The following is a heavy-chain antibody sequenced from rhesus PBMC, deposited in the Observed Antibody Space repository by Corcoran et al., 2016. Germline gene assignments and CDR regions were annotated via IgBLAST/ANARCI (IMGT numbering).Heavy chain of an antibody. CDR1: GGSISSNY. CDR2: IYGSSGGT. V-gene: IGHV4-160*01. CDR3: ARLITVTITNAFDF. Sequence: QVQLQESGPGLVKPSETLSLTCAVSGGSISSNYWSWIRQPPGKGLEWIGYIYGSSGGTYYNPSLRSRVTISAATSKNQFSLKLSSVTAADMAVYYCARLITVTITNAFDFWGQGLRVTVSS. J-gene: IGHJ3*01. D-gene: IGHD3-9*01.